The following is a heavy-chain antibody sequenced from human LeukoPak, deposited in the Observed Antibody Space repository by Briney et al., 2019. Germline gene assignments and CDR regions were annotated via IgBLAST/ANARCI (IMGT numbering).Heavy chain of an antibody. J-gene: IGHJ4*02. D-gene: IGHD4-17*01. CDR3: AKDASVTPYYFDY. Sequence: PGGSLRLSCAASGFAFSSYAMGCVRQAPGKGLEWVSAISGSGDSTYYADSVKGRFTISRDNSKNTLYLQMNNLRAEDTAVYYCAKDASVTPYYFDYWGQGTLVTVSS. CDR1: GFAFSSYA. CDR2: ISGSGDST. V-gene: IGHV3-23*01.